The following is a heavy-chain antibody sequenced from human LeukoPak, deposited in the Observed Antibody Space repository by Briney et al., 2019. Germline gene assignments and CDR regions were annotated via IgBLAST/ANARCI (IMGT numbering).Heavy chain of an antibody. CDR1: GYTFTGYY. V-gene: IGHV1-2*02. CDR2: ISPNRGGT. D-gene: IGHD2-8*01. CDR3: ARVMYSDFDY. J-gene: IGHJ4*02. Sequence: ASVKVSCKASGYTFTGYYMHWVRQAPGQGLEWMGWISPNRGGTNDAQKFQGRVTMTRDTSISTAYMELSRLRSDDPAVYYCARVMYSDFDYWGQGTLVTVSS.